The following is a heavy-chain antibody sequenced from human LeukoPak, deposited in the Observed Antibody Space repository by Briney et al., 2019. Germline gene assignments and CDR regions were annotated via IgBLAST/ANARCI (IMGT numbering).Heavy chain of an antibody. J-gene: IGHJ4*02. Sequence: GGSLRLSCAASGFTFSTYGMQWVRQAPGKGLEWVSGISSSGGNTYYADSVKGRFTISRDNSKSTLYLQMNSLRVEDTAVYYCAKGSASSGYPRDYWGQGTLVTVSS. CDR3: AKGSASSGYPRDY. D-gene: IGHD3-22*01. V-gene: IGHV3-23*01. CDR2: ISSSGGNT. CDR1: GFTFSTYG.